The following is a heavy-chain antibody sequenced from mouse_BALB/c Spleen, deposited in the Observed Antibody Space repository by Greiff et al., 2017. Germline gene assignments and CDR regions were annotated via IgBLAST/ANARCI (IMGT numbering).Heavy chain of an antibody. Sequence: EVKLVESGGGLVQPGGSLRLSCATSGFTFTDYYMSWVRQPPGKALEWLGFIRNKANGYTTEYSASVKGRFTISRDNSQSILYLQMNTLRAEDSATYYCARPYGYGAMDYWGQGTSVTVSS. D-gene: IGHD1-2*01. J-gene: IGHJ4*01. CDR1: GFTFTDYY. V-gene: IGHV7-3*02. CDR2: IRNKANGYTT. CDR3: ARPYGYGAMDY.